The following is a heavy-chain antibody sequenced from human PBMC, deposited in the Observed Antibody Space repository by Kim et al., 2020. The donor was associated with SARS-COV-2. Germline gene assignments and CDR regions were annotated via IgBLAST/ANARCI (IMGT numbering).Heavy chain of an antibody. CDR3: ATFRYSSGLDY. CDR1: GFTFTNYW. J-gene: IGHJ4*02. D-gene: IGHD6-19*01. CDR2: IKQNGIDK. Sequence: GGSLRLSCAASGFTFTNYWMTWVRQAPGKGLEWVANIKQNGIDKYYVDSVKGRFTISRDNTKNSLFLQMSSLRAEDTAVYYCATFRYSSGLDYWGQGILATVSS. V-gene: IGHV3-7*01.